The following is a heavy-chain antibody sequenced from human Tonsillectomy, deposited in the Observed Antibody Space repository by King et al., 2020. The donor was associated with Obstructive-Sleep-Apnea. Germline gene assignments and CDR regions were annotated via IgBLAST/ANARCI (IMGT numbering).Heavy chain of an antibody. CDR2: VKQGGSEE. D-gene: IGHD5-12*01. V-gene: IGHV3-7*01. CDR1: WFTFSSYW. CDR3: ARSISPGYSGTPAGY. J-gene: IGHJ4*02. Sequence: VQLVESGGGLVQPGGSLRLSCAASWFTFSSYWMNWVRQAPGKGLEGVANVKQGGSEEYYVGSVKGRFTISRDNAKNSLYLQMDSLRAEDTAVYYCARSISPGYSGTPAGYWGQGTLVTVSS.